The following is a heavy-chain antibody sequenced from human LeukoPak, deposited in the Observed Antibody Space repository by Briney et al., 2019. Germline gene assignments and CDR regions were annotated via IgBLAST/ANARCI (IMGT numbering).Heavy chain of an antibody. CDR1: GFTVSSNY. CDR3: ARTRSYASDI. Sequence: PGGSLRLSCAASGFTVSSNYMSWVRQAPGKGLEWVSVIYSGGSTYYADSVKGRFTISRDNSKNTLYLQMNSLRAKDTAVYYCARTRSYASDIWGQGTMVTVSS. J-gene: IGHJ3*02. CDR2: IYSGGST. V-gene: IGHV3-66*01.